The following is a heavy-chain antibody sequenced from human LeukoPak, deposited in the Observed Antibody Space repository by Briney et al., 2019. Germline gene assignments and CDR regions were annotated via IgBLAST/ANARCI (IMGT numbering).Heavy chain of an antibody. CDR1: GFTFSSYS. CDR2: ISSSSSYI. V-gene: IGHV3-21*01. Sequence: GGSLRLSCAASGFTFSSYSMNWVRQAPGKGLEWVSSISSSSSYIYYADSVKGRFTISRDNAKNSLYLQMNSLRAEDTAVYYRARSSKDDAFDIWGQGTMVTVSS. CDR3: ARSSKDDAFDI. J-gene: IGHJ3*02.